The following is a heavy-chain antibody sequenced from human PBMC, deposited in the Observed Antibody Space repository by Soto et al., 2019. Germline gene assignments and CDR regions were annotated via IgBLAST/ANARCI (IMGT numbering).Heavy chain of an antibody. J-gene: IGHJ4*02. CDR2: MNPNSGDT. CDR3: ARVGRFGDYFDY. Sequence: ASVKVSCKASGYTFTSYDINWVRQATGQGLEWMGWMNPNSGDTGYAQKFQGRVTMTRSTSITTAYMELSSLRSEDTAVYYCARVGRFGDYFDYWSQGTPVTVSS. CDR1: GYTFTSYD. D-gene: IGHD3-10*01. V-gene: IGHV1-8*01.